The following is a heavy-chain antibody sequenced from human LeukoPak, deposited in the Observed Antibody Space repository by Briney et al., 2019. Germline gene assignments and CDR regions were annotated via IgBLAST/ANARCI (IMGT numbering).Heavy chain of an antibody. CDR1: GYTFTSYD. V-gene: IGHV1-8*03. CDR2: MNPNSGNT. D-gene: IGHD2-2*01. Sequence: GASVKVSCKASGYTFTSYDINWVRQATGQGLEWMGWMNPNSGNTGYAQKFQGRVTITRNTSISTAYMELSSLRSEDAAVYYCATVGQLLYAFDIWGQGTMVTVSS. CDR3: ATVGQLLYAFDI. J-gene: IGHJ3*02.